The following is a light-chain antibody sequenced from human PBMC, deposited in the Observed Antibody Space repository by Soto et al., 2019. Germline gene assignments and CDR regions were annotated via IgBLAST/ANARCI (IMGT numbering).Light chain of an antibody. V-gene: IGLV2-14*01. CDR1: SSDVGGYNY. CDR2: DVS. J-gene: IGLJ2*01. CDR3: SSYTSSSTYVV. Sequence: QSALPQPASVSGSPGQSITISCTGTSSDVGGYNYVSWYQQQPGKAPKLMIYDVSNRPSGVSNRFSGSKSGNTASLTISGLQAEDEADYYCSSYTSSSTYVVFGGGTKLTVL.